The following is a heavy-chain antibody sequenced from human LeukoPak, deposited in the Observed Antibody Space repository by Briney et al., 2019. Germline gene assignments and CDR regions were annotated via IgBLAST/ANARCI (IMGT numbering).Heavy chain of an antibody. CDR1: GFTFSSHA. D-gene: IGHD3-10*01. Sequence: GGSLRLSCAASGFTFSSHAMTWVRQAPGKGLEWVSSIATGFDTYSADSVKGRFAISRDNSKNTLYLQMNNLRVDDTALYYCARFAGFGSGTYRLDYWGQGTLVTVSS. J-gene: IGHJ4*02. CDR3: ARFAGFGSGTYRLDY. CDR2: IATGFDT. V-gene: IGHV3-23*01.